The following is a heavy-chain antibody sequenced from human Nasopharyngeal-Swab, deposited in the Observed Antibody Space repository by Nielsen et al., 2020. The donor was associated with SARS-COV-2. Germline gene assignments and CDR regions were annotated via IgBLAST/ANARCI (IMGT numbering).Heavy chain of an antibody. J-gene: IGHJ4*02. Sequence: GESLKISCAASGFTFSSYGMHWVRQAPGKGLEWVAVIWYDGSNKYYADSVKGRFTTSRDNSKNTLYLQMNSLRAEDTAVYYCASDYGGNQPIFDYWGQGTLVTVSS. CDR1: GFTFSSYG. D-gene: IGHD4-23*01. V-gene: IGHV3-33*01. CDR3: ASDYGGNQPIFDY. CDR2: IWYDGSNK.